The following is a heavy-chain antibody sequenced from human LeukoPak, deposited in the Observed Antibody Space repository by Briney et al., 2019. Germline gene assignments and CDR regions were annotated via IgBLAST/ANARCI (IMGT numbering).Heavy chain of an antibody. CDR2: IYSDGNT. V-gene: IGHV3-66*01. D-gene: IGHD4-11*01. J-gene: IGHJ5*02. CDR1: GFTVRRNY. Sequence: GGSLRLSCVASGFTVRRNYMSWVRQAPGKGLEWVSIIYSDGNTYYADSVKGRFTISRDISKNTLYLQMNGLRAEDTAVYYCARVDYNKWFDPWGQGTLVTVSS. CDR3: ARVDYNKWFDP.